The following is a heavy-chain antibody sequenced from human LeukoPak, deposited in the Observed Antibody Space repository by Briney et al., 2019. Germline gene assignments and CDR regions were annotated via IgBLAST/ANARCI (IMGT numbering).Heavy chain of an antibody. CDR1: GGSISSYY. Sequence: SETLSLTCTVSGGSISSYYWSWIRQPPGKGLEWSGYIYYSGSTNYNPSLKSRVTISVDTPKHQSSLKLSSVTAADTAVYYCARVRPLDAFDIWGQGTMVTVSS. CDR2: IYYSGST. J-gene: IGHJ3*02. CDR3: ARVRPLDAFDI. V-gene: IGHV4-59*01.